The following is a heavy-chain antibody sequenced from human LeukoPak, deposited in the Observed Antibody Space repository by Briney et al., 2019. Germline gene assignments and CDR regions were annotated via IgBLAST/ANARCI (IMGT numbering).Heavy chain of an antibody. CDR3: ARDGQLLDY. D-gene: IGHD1-1*01. J-gene: IGHJ4*02. Sequence: GGSLRLSCAASGFTFSSYAMSWVRQAPGKGLEWVAVISYDGSNKYYADSVKGRFTISRDNSKNTLYLQMNSLRAEDTAVYYCARDGQLLDYWGQGTLVTVSS. CDR2: ISYDGSNK. V-gene: IGHV3-30-3*01. CDR1: GFTFSSYA.